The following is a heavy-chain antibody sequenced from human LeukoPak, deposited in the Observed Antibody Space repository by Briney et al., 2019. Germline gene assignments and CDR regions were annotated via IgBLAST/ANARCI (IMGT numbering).Heavy chain of an antibody. V-gene: IGHV3-21*01. Sequence: GGSLRLSCAASGFTFSSYSMTWVRQAPGKGLEWVSSVSRSSSNIYYADSVKGRFTISRDNAKNSLYLQMNSLRAEDTAVYYCARDRLGYFAQTSIDYWGQGTLVTVSS. CDR1: GFTFSSYS. CDR2: VSRSSSNI. D-gene: IGHD2/OR15-2a*01. J-gene: IGHJ4*02. CDR3: ARDRLGYFAQTSIDY.